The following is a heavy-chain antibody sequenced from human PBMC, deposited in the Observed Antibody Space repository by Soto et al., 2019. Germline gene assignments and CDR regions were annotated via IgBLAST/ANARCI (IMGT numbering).Heavy chain of an antibody. CDR3: DGDQRVYYFYGMDV. D-gene: IGHD6-25*01. Sequence: EVQLVESGGGLVQPGGSLRLSCAVSGLTFTDHYLDWVRQAPGKGLEWVGRTRNKANSYTTEYAASVKGRFTISRDDSKRSLYLRMNSLKTEDTAVYYCDGDQRVYYFYGMDVWGQGTTVTVSS. CDR2: TRNKANSYTT. V-gene: IGHV3-72*01. CDR1: GLTFTDHY. J-gene: IGHJ6*02.